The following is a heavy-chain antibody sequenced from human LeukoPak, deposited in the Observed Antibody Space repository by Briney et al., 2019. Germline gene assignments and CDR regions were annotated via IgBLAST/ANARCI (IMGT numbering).Heavy chain of an antibody. J-gene: IGHJ6*02. CDR2: IYHSGST. D-gene: IGHD4-17*01. Sequence: GSLRLSCAASGFTFSSYSMNWVRQPPGKGPEWIGEIYHSGSTNYNPSLKSRVTISVDKSKNQFSLKLSSVTAADTAVYYCARSIADYGDLQFYYFAMDVWGPGTTVTVSS. V-gene: IGHV4-4*02. CDR1: GFTFSSYSM. CDR3: ARSIADYGDLQFYYFAMDV.